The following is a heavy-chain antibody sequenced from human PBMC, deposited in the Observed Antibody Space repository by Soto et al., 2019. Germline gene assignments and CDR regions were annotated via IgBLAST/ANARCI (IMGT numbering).Heavy chain of an antibody. CDR1: GYTFTGYY. D-gene: IGHD6-25*01. CDR3: AKSPRSGYEAPWDY. CDR2: INPNSGGT. V-gene: IGHV1-2*02. Sequence: GASVKVSCKASGYTFTGYYMHWVRQAPGQGLEWMGWINPNSGGTYYADPVKGRFTISRDNSKNTLYLQLNSLRVDDTAVYYCAKSPRSGYEAPWDYWGQGTQVTVSS. J-gene: IGHJ4*02.